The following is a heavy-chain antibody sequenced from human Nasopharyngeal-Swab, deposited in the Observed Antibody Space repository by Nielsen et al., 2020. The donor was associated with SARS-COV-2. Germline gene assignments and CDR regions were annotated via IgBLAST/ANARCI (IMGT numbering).Heavy chain of an antibody. CDR2: INAGNGNT. CDR3: AREGNRYSYLLFGY. D-gene: IGHD5-18*01. J-gene: IGHJ4*02. CDR1: GYTLTSYA. V-gene: IGHV1-3*01. Sequence: ASVKVSCKASGYTLTSYAMHWVRQAPGQRLEWMGWINAGNGNTKYSQKFQGRVTITRDTSASTAYMELSSLRSEDTAVYYCAREGNRYSYLLFGYWGQGTLVTVSS.